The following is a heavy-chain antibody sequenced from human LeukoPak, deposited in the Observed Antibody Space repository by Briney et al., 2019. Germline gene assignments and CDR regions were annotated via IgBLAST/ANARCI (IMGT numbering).Heavy chain of an antibody. CDR1: GFTFSSYW. D-gene: IGHD2-15*01. J-gene: IGHJ4*02. Sequence: GGSLRLSCGASGFTFSSYWLSWVRQAPGRGLESLAKIMEDRSEKNYVDTGKGRFTISKDNAKISLYLQMNSLRAEYTGVYYRSRAGSFLDHWGQGTLVTVSS. CDR3: SRAGSFLDH. V-gene: IGHV3-7*01. CDR2: IMEDRSEK.